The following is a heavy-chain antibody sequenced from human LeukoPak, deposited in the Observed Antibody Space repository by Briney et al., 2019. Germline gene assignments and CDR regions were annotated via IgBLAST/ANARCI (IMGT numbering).Heavy chain of an antibody. CDR2: IYHSGST. V-gene: IGHV4-30-2*01. D-gene: IGHD3-22*01. J-gene: IGHJ3*02. CDR3: ARDATMIPKKDDAFDI. Sequence: SETLSLTCAVSGGSISSGGYSWSWLRQPPGKGLEWIGYIYHSGSTYYNPSLKSRVTISVDRSKNQFSLKLSSVTAADTAVYYCARDATMIPKKDDAFDIWGQGTMVTVSS. CDR1: GGSISSGGYS.